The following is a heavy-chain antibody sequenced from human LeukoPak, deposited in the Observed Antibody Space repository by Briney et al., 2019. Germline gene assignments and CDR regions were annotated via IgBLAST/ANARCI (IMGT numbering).Heavy chain of an antibody. D-gene: IGHD4-11*01. J-gene: IGHJ4*02. CDR3: AKGPGNYRAYFDS. V-gene: IGHV3-33*03. CDR1: GFTFSSFG. CDR2: IWYDGPDK. Sequence: GGSLRLSCEASGFTFSSFGMHWVRQAPGKGLEWVATIWYDGPDKHHADSVKGRFTISRDNSENTLYLQMTSLRAEDTALYFCAKGPGNYRAYFDSWGQGTLVTVSS.